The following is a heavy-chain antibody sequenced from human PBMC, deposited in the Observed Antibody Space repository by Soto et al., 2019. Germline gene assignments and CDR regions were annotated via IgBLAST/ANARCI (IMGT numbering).Heavy chain of an antibody. Sequence: GASVKVSCKASGYTFTTYGISWVRQAPRQGLEWMGWISPYNGTTKYAEKFQGEMTMTTDTATSTAYMDLRSLRSDDTAVHYCARDGERDTGLNFYYYLHGMDAWGQGTRVTVSS. CDR1: GYTFTTYG. CDR2: ISPYNGTT. J-gene: IGHJ6*02. V-gene: IGHV1-18*04. D-gene: IGHD1-1*01. CDR3: ARDGERDTGLNFYYYLHGMDA.